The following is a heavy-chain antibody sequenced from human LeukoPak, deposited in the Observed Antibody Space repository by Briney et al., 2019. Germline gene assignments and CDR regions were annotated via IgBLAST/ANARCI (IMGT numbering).Heavy chain of an antibody. CDR1: GGTFSSYA. CDR3: AISGYSYGTFDY. D-gene: IGHD5-18*01. CDR2: IIPILGIA. J-gene: IGHJ4*02. V-gene: IGHV1-69*04. Sequence: GASVKVPCKASGGTFSSYAISWVRQAPGQGLEWMGRIIPILGIANYAQKFQGRVTITADKSTSTAYMELSSLRSEDTAVYYCAISGYSYGTFDYWGQGTLVTVSS.